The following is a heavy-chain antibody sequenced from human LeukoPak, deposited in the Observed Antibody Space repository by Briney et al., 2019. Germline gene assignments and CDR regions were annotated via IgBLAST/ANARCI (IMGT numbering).Heavy chain of an antibody. CDR2: INPNSGGT. CDR3: ARGGFGIAAAGTYYYYHYGMDV. Sequence: ASVKVSCKASGYTFTGYYMHWVRQAPGQGLEWMGWINPNSGGTNYARKFQGRVTMTRDTSISTAYMELSRLRPDDTAVYYCARGGFGIAAAGTYYYYHYGMDVWGQGTTVTVSS. V-gene: IGHV1-2*02. J-gene: IGHJ6*02. CDR1: GYTFTGYY. D-gene: IGHD6-13*01.